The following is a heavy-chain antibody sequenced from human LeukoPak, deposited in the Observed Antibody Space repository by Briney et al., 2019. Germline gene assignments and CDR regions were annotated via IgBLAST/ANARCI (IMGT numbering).Heavy chain of an antibody. Sequence: SETLSLTCAVYDGPLSGYYWSWIRQPPGKGLEWIGEINHGGITNYNPSLKSRVTISVDTSKNQFSLRLSSVTAADTAVYYCARGGYYGSGSCYDSGSYYNYYFDPWGQGTLATVSS. CDR3: ARGGYYGSGSCYDSGSYYNYYFDP. D-gene: IGHD3-10*01. V-gene: IGHV4-34*01. CDR1: DGPLSGYY. J-gene: IGHJ5*02. CDR2: INHGGIT.